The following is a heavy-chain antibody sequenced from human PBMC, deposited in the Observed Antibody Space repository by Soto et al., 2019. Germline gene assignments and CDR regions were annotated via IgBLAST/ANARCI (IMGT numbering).Heavy chain of an antibody. CDR1: GFTFSTYS. J-gene: IGHJ4*02. CDR2: ISADGGST. V-gene: IGHV3-23*01. D-gene: IGHD3-10*01. CDR3: AKTGGNVLLWFGEEDY. Sequence: GGSLRLTCAASGFTFSTYSLTWVRQAPGKGLEWVSAISADGGSTYYVDSVKGRFTISRDNFKNTLSLQMNSLRAEDTAVYYCAKTGGNVLLWFGEEDYWGQGILVTVSS.